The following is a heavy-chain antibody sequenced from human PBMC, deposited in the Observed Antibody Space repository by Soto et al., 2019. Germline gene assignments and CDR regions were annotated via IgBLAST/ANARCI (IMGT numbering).Heavy chain of an antibody. D-gene: IGHD6-13*01. V-gene: IGHV3-74*01. J-gene: IGHJ4*01. CDR3: ARGPPDYSTSGYVGDY. Sequence: EVQLVESGRGVVQPGGSLRLSCAASGLFSSYWMHWVRQAPGKGLVWVSRIDSAGSTINYADSVKGRFTISRDNAQNTLYLQMDSMRVADTAVYYCARGPPDYSTSGYVGDYWGQGALVTVSS. CDR1: GLFSSYW. CDR2: IDSAGSTI.